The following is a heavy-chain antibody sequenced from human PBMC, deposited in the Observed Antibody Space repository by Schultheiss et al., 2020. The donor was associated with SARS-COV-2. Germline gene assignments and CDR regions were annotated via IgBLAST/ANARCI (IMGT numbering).Heavy chain of an antibody. D-gene: IGHD3-3*01. CDR1: GFSLSTSGVG. Sequence: SGPTLVKPTQTLTLTCTFSGFSLSTSGVGVGWIRQPPGKALEWLALIYWNDDKRYSPSLKSRLTITKDTSKNQVVLTMTNMDPVDTATYYCAQMRGILEWLGGPPHYYYYMDVWGKGTTVTVSS. V-gene: IGHV2-5*01. CDR3: AQMRGILEWLGGPPHYYYYMDV. CDR2: IYWNDDK. J-gene: IGHJ6*03.